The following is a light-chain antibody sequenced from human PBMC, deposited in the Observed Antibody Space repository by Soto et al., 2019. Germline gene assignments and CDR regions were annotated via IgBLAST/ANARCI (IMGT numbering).Light chain of an antibody. CDR1: QSVANNY. V-gene: IGKV3-20*01. CDR2: GAS. Sequence: EIVLTQSPGTLSLSPGERATLSCRASQSVANNYLAWYQQKPGQAPRLLIDGASSRAAAIPDRFSGSGSGTDFTLSISRLEPEDFAVYYCQQYGGSPITFGQGTRLEIK. J-gene: IGKJ5*01. CDR3: QQYGGSPIT.